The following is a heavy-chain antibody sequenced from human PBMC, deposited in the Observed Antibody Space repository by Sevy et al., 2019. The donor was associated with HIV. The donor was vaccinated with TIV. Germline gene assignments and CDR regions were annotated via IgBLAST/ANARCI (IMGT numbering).Heavy chain of an antibody. CDR3: ARDGYDYIWGSYRLNY. V-gene: IGHV1-69*13. CDR2: IIPIFGTA. D-gene: IGHD3-16*02. CDR1: GGTFSSYA. Sequence: ASVKVSCKASGGTFSSYAISWVRQAPGQGLEWMGGIIPIFGTANYAQKFQGRVTITADESTSTAYMELSSLRSEDTAVYYCARDGYDYIWGSYRLNYWGQGTLVTVSS. J-gene: IGHJ4*02.